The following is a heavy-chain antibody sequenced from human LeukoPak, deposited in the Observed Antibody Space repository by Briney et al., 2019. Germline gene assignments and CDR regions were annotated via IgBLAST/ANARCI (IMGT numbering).Heavy chain of an antibody. CDR1: GFTFSNYW. CDR2: INTDGSST. Sequence: GGSLRLSCAASGFTFSNYWMHWVRQAPGKGLVWVSRINTDGSSTNYADSVKGRFTISRDNAKNTVYLQMNSLRAEDTAVYYCANGAFRLYYIDVWGKGTTVTVSS. V-gene: IGHV3-74*01. D-gene: IGHD3-16*01. CDR3: ANGAFRLYYIDV. J-gene: IGHJ6*03.